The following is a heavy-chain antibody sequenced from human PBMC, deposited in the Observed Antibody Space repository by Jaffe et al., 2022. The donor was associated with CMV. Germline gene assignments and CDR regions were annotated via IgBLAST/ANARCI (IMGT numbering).Heavy chain of an antibody. Sequence: EVQLVESGGGLVQPGGSLRLSCAASGFTFSSYAMSWVRQAPGKGLEWVSAISGSGGSTYYADSVKGRFTISRDNSKNTLYLQMNSLRAEDTAVYYCAKVPYDSSGWLLQIDYWGQGTLVTVSS. V-gene: IGHV3-23*04. J-gene: IGHJ4*02. CDR2: ISGSGGST. CDR3: AKVPYDSSGWLLQIDY. D-gene: IGHD3-22*01. CDR1: GFTFSSYA.